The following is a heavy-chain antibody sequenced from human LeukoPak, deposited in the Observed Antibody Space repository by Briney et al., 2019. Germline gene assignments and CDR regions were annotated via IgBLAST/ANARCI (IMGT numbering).Heavy chain of an antibody. Sequence: SETLSLTCTVSGGSIGSSSYYWGWIRQPPGKGLEWIGSIYYSGNAYYNPSLKSRVTISVDTSKNQLSLKLNSVTAADTAVYYCARHVRQQLPPKAFDYWGQGTLVTVSS. D-gene: IGHD6-13*01. CDR3: ARHVRQQLPPKAFDY. V-gene: IGHV4-39*01. J-gene: IGHJ4*02. CDR1: GGSIGSSSYY. CDR2: IYYSGNA.